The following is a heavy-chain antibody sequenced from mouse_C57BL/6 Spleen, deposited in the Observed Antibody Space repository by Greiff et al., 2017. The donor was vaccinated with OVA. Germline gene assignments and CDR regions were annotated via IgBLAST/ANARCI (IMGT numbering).Heavy chain of an antibody. V-gene: IGHV14-4*01. CDR2: IDPENGDT. CDR1: GFNIKDDY. D-gene: IGHD1-1*01. J-gene: IGHJ2*01. CDR3: TTSYWGSVY. Sequence: VQLQQSGAELVRPGASVKLSCTASGFNIKDDYMHWVKQRPEQGLEWIGWIDPENGDTEYASKFQGKATITADTSSKTAYLQLSSLTSEDTAVYYCTTSYWGSVYWGQGTTLTVSS.